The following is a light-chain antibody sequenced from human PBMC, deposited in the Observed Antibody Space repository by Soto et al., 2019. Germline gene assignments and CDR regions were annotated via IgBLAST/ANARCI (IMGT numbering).Light chain of an antibody. CDR2: WAS. CDR1: QSVLYSSNNKNY. Sequence: DIVMTQSPDSLAMSLGERATINCKSSQSVLYSSNNKNYLAWYQQKPGQPPKLLIYWASTRESGVPDRFSGSGSGTDFTLTISSLQAEDVAVYYCQYGFTFGPGTKVDIK. V-gene: IGKV4-1*01. J-gene: IGKJ3*01. CDR3: QYGFT.